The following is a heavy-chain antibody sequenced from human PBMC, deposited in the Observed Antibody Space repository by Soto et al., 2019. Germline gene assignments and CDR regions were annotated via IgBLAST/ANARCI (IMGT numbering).Heavy chain of an antibody. V-gene: IGHV4-39*01. Sequence: SETLSLTCTVSGGSIGSSSYYWGWIRQPPGKGLEWIGSIYYSGSTYYNPSLKSRVTISVDTSKNQLSLKLSSVTAADTAVYYCARGEYCGGDCYSGAGWFDPWGQGTLVTVSS. CDR3: ARGEYCGGDCYSGAGWFDP. J-gene: IGHJ5*02. D-gene: IGHD2-21*02. CDR1: GGSIGSSSYY. CDR2: IYYSGST.